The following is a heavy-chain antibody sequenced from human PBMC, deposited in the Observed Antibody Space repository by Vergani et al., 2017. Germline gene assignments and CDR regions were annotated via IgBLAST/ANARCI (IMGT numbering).Heavy chain of an antibody. Sequence: VQLVESGGGLVQPGGSLRLSCTASGFTFSNYWMQWVRQAPGKGLMWDSRINSDGDSTSYADSVKGRFTISRDNAKNTLYLQMDSLRAEDTAVYYCARDGWELLDYFYYMDVWGKGTTVTVSS. CDR3: ARDGWELLDYFYYMDV. CDR2: INSDGDST. J-gene: IGHJ6*03. D-gene: IGHD1-26*01. V-gene: IGHV3-74*01. CDR1: GFTFSNYW.